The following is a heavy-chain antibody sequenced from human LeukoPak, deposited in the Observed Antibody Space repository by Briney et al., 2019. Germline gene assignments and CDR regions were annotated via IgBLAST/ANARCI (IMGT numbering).Heavy chain of an antibody. J-gene: IGHJ2*01. V-gene: IGHV3-21*01. CDR3: ARNPVAGMSWYFDL. Sequence: GGSLRLSCVGSGFTFSRHTMNWVRQAPGKGLEWVSSLSKSSEYVKYVDSVEGRFSMSGEDARTSVYLQMHNLRAEDTAVYYCARNPVAGMSWYFDLWGRGTQVTVSS. CDR2: LSKSSEYV. CDR1: GFTFSRHT. D-gene: IGHD6-19*01.